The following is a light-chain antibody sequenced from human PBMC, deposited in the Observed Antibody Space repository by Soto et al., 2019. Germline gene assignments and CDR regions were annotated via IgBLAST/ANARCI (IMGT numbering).Light chain of an antibody. CDR1: QTVRTNY. V-gene: IGKV3-20*01. J-gene: IGKJ2*01. Sequence: EIVLTQSPGALSVSPGERATLSCRASQTVRTNYLAWYQQKAGQAPRLLIHGASIRTTGTPDRFSGSGSGTAFILTISRLEPEDSAVYYCQHYGNTRYSFGQGTKLEIK. CDR3: QHYGNTRYS. CDR2: GAS.